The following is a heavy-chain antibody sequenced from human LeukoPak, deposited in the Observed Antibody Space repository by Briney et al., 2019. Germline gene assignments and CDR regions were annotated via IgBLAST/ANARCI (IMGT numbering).Heavy chain of an antibody. V-gene: IGHV4-59*08. CDR1: GGSISSYY. Sequence: PSETLSLTCTVSGGSISSYYWSWIRQPPGKGLEWIGYIYYSGSTNYNPSLKSRVTISVDTSKNQFSLKLSSVTAADTAVYYCARCGRTYYDILTGYLPPFEWFDPWGQGTLVTVSS. CDR2: IYYSGST. D-gene: IGHD3-9*01. J-gene: IGHJ5*02. CDR3: ARCGRTYYDILTGYLPPFEWFDP.